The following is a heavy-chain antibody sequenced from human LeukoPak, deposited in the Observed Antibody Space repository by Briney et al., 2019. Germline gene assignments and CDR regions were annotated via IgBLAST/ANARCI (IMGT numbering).Heavy chain of an antibody. V-gene: IGHV3-33*01. D-gene: IGHD6-6*01. J-gene: IGHJ4*02. CDR3: ARDAPAFGFYSGSLGY. CDR1: GFTFSSYG. CDR2: IWYDGINK. Sequence: GGSLRLSCSASGFTFSSYGMHWVRQAPGRGLEWVAAIWYDGINKYYADSVKGRFTISRDTSKSTLYLQMTSLRAEDTAVYYCARDAPAFGFYSGSLGYWGQGTLVTVSS.